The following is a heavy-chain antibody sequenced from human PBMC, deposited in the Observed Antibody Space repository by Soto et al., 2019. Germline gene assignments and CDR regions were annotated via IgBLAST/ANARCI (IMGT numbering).Heavy chain of an antibody. CDR2: ISPYTGNT. V-gene: IGHV1-18*01. Sequence: QVQLVQSGDEVKKPGASVKVSCKASGYIFVNYGIAWVRQAPGQGLEWMGWISPYTGNTHSATKIQGRLTMPTDTSTSTAYMDLGSLTSYDPAVYYCVMVDNYVTPTPQDVWGQGTTVTVSS. J-gene: IGHJ6*02. D-gene: IGHD3-16*01. CDR1: GYIFVNYG. CDR3: VMVDNYVTPTPQDV.